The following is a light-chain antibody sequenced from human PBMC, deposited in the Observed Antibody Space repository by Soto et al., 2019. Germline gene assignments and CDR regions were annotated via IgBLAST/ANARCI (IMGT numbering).Light chain of an antibody. CDR1: SSDVGGYNY. CDR3: SSCTSSSPLDV. V-gene: IGLV2-14*01. CDR2: DVS. Sequence: QSALTQPASVSGSPGQSITISCTGTSSDVGGYNYVSWYQQHPGKAPKLMIYDVSNRPSGVSNRFSGSKSGNTASLTISGLQAEDEADYYCSSCTSSSPLDVFGTGTRSPS. J-gene: IGLJ1*01.